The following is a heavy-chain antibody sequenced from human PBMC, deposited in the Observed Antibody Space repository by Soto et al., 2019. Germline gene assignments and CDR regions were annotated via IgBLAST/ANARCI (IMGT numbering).Heavy chain of an antibody. CDR2: ISAYNGNT. Sequence: ASVKVSCKASGYTFTSYSISWVRQAPGQGLEWMGWISAYNGNTNYAQKLKGRVTMTTDTSTSTAYMELRSLRSDDTAVYYCARVNQFSSSSPNWFDPWGQGTLVTVSS. CDR3: ARVNQFSSSSPNWFDP. V-gene: IGHV1-18*04. D-gene: IGHD6-6*01. CDR1: GYTFTSYS. J-gene: IGHJ5*02.